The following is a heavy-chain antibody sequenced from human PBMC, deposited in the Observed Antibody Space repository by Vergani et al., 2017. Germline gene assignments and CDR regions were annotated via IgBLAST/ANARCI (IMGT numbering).Heavy chain of an antibody. CDR3: ANVESANRIRGWIDH. V-gene: IGHV3-30*02. Sequence: QVQLVESGGGVVPPGGSLRLSCVASGFSVSNSGMHWVRQTPVKGLEWVAFIQYDGSDIFYADFVEGRFTISRDNSKNSLYLQMRSLRFDDTAVYYCANVESANRIRGWIDHWGQGALVTVSS. J-gene: IGHJ4*02. CDR1: GFSVSNSG. CDR2: IQYDGSDI. D-gene: IGHD3-10*01.